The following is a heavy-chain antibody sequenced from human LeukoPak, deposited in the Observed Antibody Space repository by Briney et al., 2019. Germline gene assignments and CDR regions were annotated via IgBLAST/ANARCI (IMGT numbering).Heavy chain of an antibody. CDR1: GFTFNTYS. D-gene: IGHD6-13*01. V-gene: IGHV3-21*04. CDR3: AKAGPYSSSWWAFGY. CDR2: ISSSSTYM. Sequence: GGSLRLSCAASGFTFNTYSMNWVRQAPGKGLEWVSSISSSSTYMSHADSVKGRFTISRDNAKNSLYLQMNSLRAEDTALYYCAKAGPYSSSWWAFGYWGQGTLVTVSS. J-gene: IGHJ4*02.